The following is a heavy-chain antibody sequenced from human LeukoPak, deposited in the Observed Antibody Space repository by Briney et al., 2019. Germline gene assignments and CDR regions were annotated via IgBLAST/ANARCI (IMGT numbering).Heavy chain of an antibody. D-gene: IGHD1-26*01. CDR2: IYYTGSG. CDR1: GGSISTYY. CDR3: AREGDTNIYYFYMDV. V-gene: IGHV4-59*01. Sequence: SETLSLTCTVSGGSISTYYWSWIRQPPGMGLEWIGFIYYTGSGNYNPSLKSRVTMSVDTSKNQFSLMLSSVTAADTAVYYCAREGDTNIYYFYMDVWGKGTTVTVSS. J-gene: IGHJ6*03.